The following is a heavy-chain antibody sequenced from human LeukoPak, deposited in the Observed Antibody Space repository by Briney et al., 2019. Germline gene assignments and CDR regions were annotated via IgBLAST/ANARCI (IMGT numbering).Heavy chain of an antibody. J-gene: IGHJ5*02. CDR2: ISWNSGSI. V-gene: IGHV3-9*01. D-gene: IGHD5-24*01. CDR1: GFTFDDYA. Sequence: PGGSLRLSCAASGFTFDDYAMHWVRQAPGKGLEWVSGISWNSGSIGYADSVKGRFTISRDNAKSSLYLQMNSLRAEDTALYYCAKDPEGRWPGHTPNWFDPWGQGTLVTVSS. CDR3: AKDPEGRWPGHTPNWFDP.